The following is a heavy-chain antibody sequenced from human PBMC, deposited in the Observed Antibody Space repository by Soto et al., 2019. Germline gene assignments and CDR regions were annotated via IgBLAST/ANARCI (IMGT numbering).Heavy chain of an antibody. CDR2: IYYSGST. J-gene: IGHJ5*02. CDR3: ARQNVLRYFDWPS. CDR1: GGSISSSSHY. D-gene: IGHD3-9*01. V-gene: IGHV4-39*01. Sequence: SETLSLTCTVSGGSISSSSHYWGWIRQPPGKGLEWIGSIYYSGSTYYNPSLKSRVTISVDTSKTQLSLKLSSVTAADTAVYYCARQNVLRYFDWPSWGQGTLVT.